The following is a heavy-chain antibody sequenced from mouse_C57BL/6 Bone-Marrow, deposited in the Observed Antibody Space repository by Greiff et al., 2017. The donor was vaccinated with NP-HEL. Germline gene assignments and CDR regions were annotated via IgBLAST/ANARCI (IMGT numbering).Heavy chain of an antibody. J-gene: IGHJ4*01. CDR3: ARELITTVVEWYGMDY. D-gene: IGHD1-1*01. V-gene: IGHV1-64*01. CDR1: GYTFTSYW. CDR2: IHPNSGST. Sequence: QVQLQQPGAELVKPGASVKLSCKASGYTFTSYWMHWVKQRPGQGLEWIGMIHPNSGSTNYNEKFKSKATLTVDKSSSTAYMQLSSLTSEDSAVYYCARELITTVVEWYGMDYWGQGTSVTVSS.